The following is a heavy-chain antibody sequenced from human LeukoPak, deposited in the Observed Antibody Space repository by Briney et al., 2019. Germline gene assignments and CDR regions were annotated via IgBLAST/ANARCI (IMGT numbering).Heavy chain of an antibody. CDR2: IKQDGSEK. Sequence: PGGSLRLSCAASGFTLTSYWMSWVRQAPGKGLEWVANIKQDGSEKYYVDSVKGRFTISRDNAKNSLYLQMNSLRAEDTAVYYCATQSYGLFDYWGQGTLVTVSS. V-gene: IGHV3-7*01. J-gene: IGHJ4*02. CDR1: GFTLTSYW. CDR3: ATQSYGLFDY. D-gene: IGHD3-10*01.